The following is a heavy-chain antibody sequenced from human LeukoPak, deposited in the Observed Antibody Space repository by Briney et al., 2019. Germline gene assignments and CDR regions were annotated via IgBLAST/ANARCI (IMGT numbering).Heavy chain of an antibody. Sequence: GGSLRLSCAASGFTFSSYAMSWVRQAPGKGLEWVSAISGSGDSTYYGDSVKGRFTISRDNSKNTLYLQMNSLRAEDTAVYYCAKTRPLDSSSWSHGDYWGQGTLVIVSS. V-gene: IGHV3-23*01. CDR2: ISGSGDST. CDR3: AKTRPLDSSSWSHGDY. CDR1: GFTFSSYA. J-gene: IGHJ4*02. D-gene: IGHD6-13*01.